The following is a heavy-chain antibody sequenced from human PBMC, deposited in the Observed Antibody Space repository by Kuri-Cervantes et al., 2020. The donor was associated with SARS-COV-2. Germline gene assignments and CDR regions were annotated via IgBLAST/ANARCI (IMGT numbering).Heavy chain of an antibody. CDR3: TTDFVVVPAAFFDY. J-gene: IGHJ4*02. D-gene: IGHD2-2*01. CDR1: GFTFSNAW. Sequence: GESLKISCAASGFTFSNAWKSWVRQAPGKGLEWVGRIKSKTDGGTTDYAAPVKGRFTISRDDSKNTLYLQMNSLKTEDTAVYYCTTDFVVVPAAFFDYWGQGTLVTVSS. V-gene: IGHV3-15*01. CDR2: IKSKTDGGTT.